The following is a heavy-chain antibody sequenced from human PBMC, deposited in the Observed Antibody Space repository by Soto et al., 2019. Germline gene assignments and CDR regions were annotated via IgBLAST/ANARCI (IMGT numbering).Heavy chain of an antibody. CDR3: AREIGPDGGRFDP. Sequence: QVQLQESGPGLVKPSETLSLTCTVSGGSISSYYWSWIRQPPGKGLEWIGYIYYSGSTNYNPSLKSRVTISVDTSKNQFSLQLSSVTDADTAVYYCAREIGPDGGRFDPWGQGTLVAVSS. V-gene: IGHV4-59*01. CDR1: GGSISSYY. J-gene: IGHJ5*02. CDR2: IYYSGST. D-gene: IGHD2-15*01.